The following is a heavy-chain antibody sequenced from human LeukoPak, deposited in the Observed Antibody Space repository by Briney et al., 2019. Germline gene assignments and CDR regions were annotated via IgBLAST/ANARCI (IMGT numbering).Heavy chain of an antibody. D-gene: IGHD3-22*01. J-gene: IGHJ5*02. CDR1: GFTFSSYG. Sequence: GRSLRLSCAASGFTFSSYGMHWVRQAPGKGLEGVAVIWYDGSNKYYADSVKGRFTISRDNSKNTLYLQMNSLRAEDTAVYYCARDYYDSSSPGRFDPWGQGTLVTVSS. CDR2: IWYDGSNK. V-gene: IGHV3-33*01. CDR3: ARDYYDSSSPGRFDP.